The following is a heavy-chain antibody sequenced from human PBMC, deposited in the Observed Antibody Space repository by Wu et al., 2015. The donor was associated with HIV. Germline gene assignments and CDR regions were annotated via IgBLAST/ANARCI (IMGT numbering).Heavy chain of an antibody. CDR2: ISAYNGNT. V-gene: IGHV1-18*01. Sequence: QVHLVQSGPEVKKPGSSVKVSCQASGGSFSDYAISWVRQAPGQGLEWMGWISAYNGNTNYAQKLQGRVTMTTDTSTSTAYMELRSLRSDDTAVYYCARDLGDSSSWYGYWGQGTLVTVSS. CDR3: ARDLGDSSSWYGY. CDR1: GGSFSDYA. J-gene: IGHJ4*02. D-gene: IGHD6-13*01.